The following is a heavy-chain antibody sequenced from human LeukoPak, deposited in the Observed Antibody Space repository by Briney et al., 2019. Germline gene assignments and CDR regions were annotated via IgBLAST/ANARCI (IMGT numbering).Heavy chain of an antibody. CDR2: IYPRGGT. CDR3: ASDRIWFGESTNEY. CDR1: LGSISSGLYY. J-gene: IGHJ4*02. Sequence: TLSLTRRVSLGSISSGLYYGSCPPQPAGGGVECIGRIYPRGGTKYNPPLKSRLTIFVDTSKHQFSPNLHSETAADTAFYYCASDRIWFGESTNEYWGEGTLVTVSS. V-gene: IGHV4-61*02. D-gene: IGHD3-10*01.